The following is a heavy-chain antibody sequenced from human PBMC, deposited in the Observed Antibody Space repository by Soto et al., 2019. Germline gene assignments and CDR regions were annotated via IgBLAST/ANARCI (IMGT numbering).Heavy chain of an antibody. CDR2: IHHSGST. V-gene: IGHV4-34*01. Sequence: SETLSLTCAVYGGSFSDYYWTWIRQPPGKGLEWIGEIHHSGSTNYNPSLKSRVTISLDTSKNQFSLKLSSVTAADAAVYYCGSYVGNSPTGSWGQGTLVTVSS. J-gene: IGHJ4*02. CDR1: GGSFSDYY. D-gene: IGHD3-10*02. CDR3: GSYVGNSPTGS.